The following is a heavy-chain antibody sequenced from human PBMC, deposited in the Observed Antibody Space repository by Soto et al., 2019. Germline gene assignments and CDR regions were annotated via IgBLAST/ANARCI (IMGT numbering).Heavy chain of an antibody. CDR1: GISFGQYA. V-gene: IGHV3-23*01. Sequence: TGGSLRRCCAAFGISFGQYAMSWVRLAPGKGLEWVSVVGPSGASTFYADSVRGRFTISRDNSENTLYLQMNSLRAADTALYFCARSYYYDSTGYYRTFDYWGPGTLVTVSS. J-gene: IGHJ4*02. D-gene: IGHD3-22*01. CDR2: VGPSGAST. CDR3: ARSYYYDSTGYYRTFDY.